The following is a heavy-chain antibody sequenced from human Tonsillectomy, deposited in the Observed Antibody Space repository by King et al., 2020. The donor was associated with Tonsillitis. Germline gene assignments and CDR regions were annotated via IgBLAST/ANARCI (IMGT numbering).Heavy chain of an antibody. D-gene: IGHD4-17*01. CDR1: GFTFSDYY. Sequence: VQLVESGGGLVKPGGSLRLSCAASGFTFSDYYMSWVRQAPGKGLEWVSYIGSSETTKYYADSVKGRFTISRDNAKNSLYLQMISLRAEDTAVYYCARSGGDYGDLFGNAMDVWGQGTTVTVSS. V-gene: IGHV3-11*01. J-gene: IGHJ6*02. CDR3: ARSGGDYGDLFGNAMDV. CDR2: IGSSETTK.